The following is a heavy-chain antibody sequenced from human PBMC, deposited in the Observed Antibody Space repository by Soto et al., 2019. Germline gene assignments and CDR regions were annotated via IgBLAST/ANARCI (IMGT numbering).Heavy chain of an antibody. CDR1: GDNFTNYW. V-gene: IGHV5-10-1*01. J-gene: IGHJ3*01. D-gene: IGHD5-18*01. Sequence: GESLKISCKGSGDNFTNYWITCVRQMPGKGLEWMGKIDPSDSYSNYSPSFQGHVTISADNSISTAYLQWSSLKASDTAMYYCARRVDTALDLHDAFDVWGQGTLVTVSS. CDR2: IDPSDSYS. CDR3: ARRVDTALDLHDAFDV.